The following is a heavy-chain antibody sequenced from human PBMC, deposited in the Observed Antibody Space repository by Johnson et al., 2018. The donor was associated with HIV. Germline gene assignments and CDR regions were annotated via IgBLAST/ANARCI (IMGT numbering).Heavy chain of an antibody. D-gene: IGHD3-22*01. Sequence: EVQLVESGGGVVRPGGSLRVSCAASGFIFDDYVMSWVRQAPGKGLEWVSGINWNGGSTGYADSVKGRFTISRDNAKNSLYLQMNSLRVEDTALYYCARVRGITMIVVVKSYDAFDIWGQGTMVTVSS. CDR2: INWNGGST. CDR1: GFIFDDYV. V-gene: IGHV3-20*04. CDR3: ARVRGITMIVVVKSYDAFDI. J-gene: IGHJ3*02.